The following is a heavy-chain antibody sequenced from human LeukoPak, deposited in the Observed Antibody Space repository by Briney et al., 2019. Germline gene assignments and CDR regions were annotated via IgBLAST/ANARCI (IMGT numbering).Heavy chain of an antibody. J-gene: IGHJ6*02. CDR1: GFTFSTYD. CDR2: VRVNGRST. Sequence: GGSLRLSCTASGFTFSTYDMSWVRQAPGKGLEWVSTVRVNGRSTYYADSVKGRFTISRDNAKNSLYLQMNSLRAEDTAVYYCARALDVWGQGTTVTVSS. V-gene: IGHV3-23*01. CDR3: ARALDV.